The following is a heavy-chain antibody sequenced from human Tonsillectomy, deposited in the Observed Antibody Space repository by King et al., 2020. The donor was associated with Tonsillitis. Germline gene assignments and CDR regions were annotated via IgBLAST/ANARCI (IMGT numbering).Heavy chain of an antibody. CDR1: GFTFNNYA. CDR2: ISGDGVDT. Sequence: VQLVESGGGLVQPGKSLRLSCAPSGFTFNNYAMNWVRQAPGKGLEWVSIISGDGVDTDYADSVKGRFTVSRDKVKKTVHLLMYSLRAEDTAKYYCAKADERSTRLLLYYGIDVWGQGTTVTVSS. CDR3: AKADERSTRLLLYYGIDV. J-gene: IGHJ6*02. V-gene: IGHV3-23*04. D-gene: IGHD2-2*01.